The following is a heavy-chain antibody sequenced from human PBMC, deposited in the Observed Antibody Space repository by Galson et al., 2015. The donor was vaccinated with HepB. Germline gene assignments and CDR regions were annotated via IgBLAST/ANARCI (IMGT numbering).Heavy chain of an antibody. D-gene: IGHD3-22*01. Sequence: ETLSLTCSVSGYSISSGYYWGWIRQTPGQGLQWIGSIFFSGATYYTPSLKSRVTISVDTSKNQFSLKVTSLTAADTGVYYCAREGLEPGYYDYSGHYNGQLDSWGQGTLVTVSS. CDR1: GYSISSGYY. V-gene: IGHV4-38-2*02. CDR3: AREGLEPGYYDYSGHYNGQLDS. CDR2: IFFSGAT. J-gene: IGHJ4*02.